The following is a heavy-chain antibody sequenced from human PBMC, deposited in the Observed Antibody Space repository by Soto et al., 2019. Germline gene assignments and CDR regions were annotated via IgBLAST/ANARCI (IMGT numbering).Heavy chain of an antibody. D-gene: IGHD4-17*01. CDR1: GVSISSGGYY. CDR3: ARGRPVDYGDPDYFDY. Sequence: SETLSLTCNVSGVSISSGGYYWSWIRQHPAKGLEWIGHIYYSGSTYYNPSLKSRVTISVDTSKNQFSLKLSSVTAADTAVYYCARGRPVDYGDPDYFDYWGRGALVTVSS. CDR2: IYYSGST. V-gene: IGHV4-31*03. J-gene: IGHJ4*02.